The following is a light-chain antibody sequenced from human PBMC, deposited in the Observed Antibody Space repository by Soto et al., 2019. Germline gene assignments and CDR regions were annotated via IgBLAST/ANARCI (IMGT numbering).Light chain of an antibody. CDR1: QSVSRNY. Sequence: EIVLTQSPGTLSLSPGERATLSCRASQSVSRNYLAWYLQKPGQTPRLLIYGASNRATGIPDRFSGSGSGTEFTLTISRLEPEDFAVYYCQQYGSSPPYTFGQGTKLEIK. V-gene: IGKV3-20*01. CDR3: QQYGSSPPYT. J-gene: IGKJ2*01. CDR2: GAS.